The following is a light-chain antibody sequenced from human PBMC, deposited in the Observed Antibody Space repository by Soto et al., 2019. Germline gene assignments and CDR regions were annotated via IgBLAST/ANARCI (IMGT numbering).Light chain of an antibody. CDR1: QSISSNY. J-gene: IGKJ1*01. CDR2: GAS. CDR3: HQYGSAPAWT. V-gene: IGKV3-20*01. Sequence: EIVLTQSPGTLSLFPGERATLSCRASQSISSNYLAWYQQKPGQAPRLLIHGASNRATGIPDTFSGAGSGTDVTPTISRLEPEDFAVYYCHQYGSAPAWTFGQGTKVEIK.